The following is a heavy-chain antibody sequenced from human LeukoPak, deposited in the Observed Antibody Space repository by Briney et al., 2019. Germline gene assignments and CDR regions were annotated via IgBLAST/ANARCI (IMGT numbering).Heavy chain of an antibody. V-gene: IGHV4-59*08. CDR1: GGSISSYY. D-gene: IGHD3-22*01. Sequence: PSETLSLTFTVSGGSISSYYWSWIRQPPGKGLEWIGYIYYSGSTNYNPSLKSRVTISVDTSKNQFSLKLSSVTAADTAVYYCATMNYDSSGYYTIDYWGQGTLVTVSS. J-gene: IGHJ4*02. CDR2: IYYSGST. CDR3: ATMNYDSSGYYTIDY.